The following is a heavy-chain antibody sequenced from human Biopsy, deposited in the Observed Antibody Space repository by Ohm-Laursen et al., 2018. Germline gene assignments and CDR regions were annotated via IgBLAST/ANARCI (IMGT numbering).Heavy chain of an antibody. CDR2: INQAGTT. CDR1: GKTLSDYQ. J-gene: IGHJ4*02. D-gene: IGHD2-15*01. Sequence: GTLSLTWAVFGKTLSDYQWSWIRQPPGKGLEWIGQINQAGTTNYNPSLKSRVSISADASKYEFSLRLTSVTAADTAVYLCGNEVHGRDYWGLGAQVTVSS. V-gene: IGHV4-34*08. CDR3: GNEVHGRDY.